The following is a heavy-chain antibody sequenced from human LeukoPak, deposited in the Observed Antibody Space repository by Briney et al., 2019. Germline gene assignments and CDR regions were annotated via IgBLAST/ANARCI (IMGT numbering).Heavy chain of an antibody. V-gene: IGHV4-59*08. CDR3: ARHWKRKVPWAGPNNWFDP. CDR1: GGSISSYY. J-gene: IGHJ5*02. Sequence: SETLSLTCTVSGGSISSYYWSWIRQPPGKGLEWIGYIYYSGSTYYNPSLKSRVTISVDTSKNQFSLKLSSVTAADTAVYYCARHWKRKVPWAGPNNWFDPWGQGTLVTVSS. D-gene: IGHD1-1*01. CDR2: IYYSGST.